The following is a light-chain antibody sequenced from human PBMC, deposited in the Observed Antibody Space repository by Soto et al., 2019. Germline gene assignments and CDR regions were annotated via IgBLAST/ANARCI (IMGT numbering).Light chain of an antibody. CDR3: QQYNRYSSST. CDR1: QSISTW. V-gene: IGKV1-5*01. CDR2: DAS. J-gene: IGKJ1*01. Sequence: DIPMTQSPSTLSASVGDRVTITCRASQSISTWLAWYQQKPGKAPRLLIYDASSLESGVPSRFSGSGSETDFTLTISSLQADDLATYYCQQYNRYSSSTFGQGTKVDIK.